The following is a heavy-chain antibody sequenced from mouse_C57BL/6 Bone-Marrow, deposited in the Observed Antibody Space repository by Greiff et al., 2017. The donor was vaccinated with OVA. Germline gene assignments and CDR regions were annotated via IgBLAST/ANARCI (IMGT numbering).Heavy chain of an antibody. D-gene: IGHD1-1*01. V-gene: IGHV3-6*01. J-gene: IGHJ2*01. CDR1: GYSITSGYY. CDR2: ISYDGSN. CDR3: ARDDYYGSSVDY. Sequence: DVHLVESGPGLVKPSQSLSLTCSVTGYSITSGYYWNWIRQFPGNKLEWMGYISYDGSNNYNPSLKNRISITRDTSKNQFFLKLNSVTTEDTATYYCARDDYYGSSVDYWGQDTTLTVSS.